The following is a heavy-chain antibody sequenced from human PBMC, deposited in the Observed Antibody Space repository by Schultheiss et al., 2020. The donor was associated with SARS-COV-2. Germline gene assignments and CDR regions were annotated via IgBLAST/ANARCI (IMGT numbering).Heavy chain of an antibody. V-gene: IGHV3-33*03. Sequence: GGSLRLSCAASGFTFSSYSMNWVRQAPGKGLEWVAVIWYDGSNKYYADSVKGRFTISRDNAKNSLYLQMNSLRAEDTAVYYCAKAKFPLLGVVVAARVSLDYLGQGTLVTVAS. J-gene: IGHJ4*02. D-gene: IGHD2-15*01. CDR2: IWYDGSNK. CDR3: AKAKFPLLGVVVAARVSLDY. CDR1: GFTFSSYS.